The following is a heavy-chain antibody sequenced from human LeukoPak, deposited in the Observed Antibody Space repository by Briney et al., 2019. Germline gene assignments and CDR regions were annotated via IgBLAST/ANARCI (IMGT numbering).Heavy chain of an antibody. CDR3: AREDSYGYYFDC. CDR2: INPNSGGT. D-gene: IGHD5-18*01. CDR1: GYTFTGYY. J-gene: IGHJ4*02. V-gene: IGHV1-2*02. Sequence: ASVKVSCKASGYTFTGYYMHWVRQAPGQGLEWMGWINPNSGGTNYAQKFQGRVTMTRDTSISTAYMELSRLRSDDTAVYYCAREDSYGYYFDCWGQGTLVTVSS.